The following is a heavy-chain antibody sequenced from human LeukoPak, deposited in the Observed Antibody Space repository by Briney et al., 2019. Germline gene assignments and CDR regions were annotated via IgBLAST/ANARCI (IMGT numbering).Heavy chain of an antibody. CDR3: AKRQSASIAARYFDY. J-gene: IGHJ4*02. V-gene: IGHV3-23*01. D-gene: IGHD6-6*01. CDR1: GFTFSSYA. Sequence: GESLRLSCGASGFTFSSYAMGWVREAPGKGLEWVSSIKSSGGGTYYADSVKGRFTISRDNSKNTLYLQMNSLRAEDTAVYYCAKRQSASIAARYFDYWGQGTLVSVSS. CDR2: IKSSGGGT.